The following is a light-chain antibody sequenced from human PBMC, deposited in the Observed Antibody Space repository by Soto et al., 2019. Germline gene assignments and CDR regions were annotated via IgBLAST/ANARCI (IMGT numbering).Light chain of an antibody. CDR1: LAISIS. J-gene: IGKJ2*01. V-gene: IGKV1-9*01. CDR3: QHLNDYRYT. CDR2: AAS. Sequence: DIQLTQSPSFLSASVGDRDTITCRASLAISISLAWYQHNPGKAPKLLIYAASTLQNGVPSSFSGSGSGTEFTLTISSLQPEDFSTYYCQHLNDYRYTFGQGTKAEIK.